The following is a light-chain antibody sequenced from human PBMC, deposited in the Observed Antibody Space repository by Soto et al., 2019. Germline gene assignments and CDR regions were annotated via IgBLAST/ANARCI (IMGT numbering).Light chain of an antibody. Sequence: DIQMTQSPSSLSASVGDRVTITCRASQSISSYLNWYQQKPGKAPKLLIYAASSLQSGVPSRFSGSGSGTDFPLPISSLQYEDFATYYCQQSYSTPPYTFGQGTKLEIK. V-gene: IGKV1-39*01. J-gene: IGKJ2*01. CDR2: AAS. CDR1: QSISSY. CDR3: QQSYSTPPYT.